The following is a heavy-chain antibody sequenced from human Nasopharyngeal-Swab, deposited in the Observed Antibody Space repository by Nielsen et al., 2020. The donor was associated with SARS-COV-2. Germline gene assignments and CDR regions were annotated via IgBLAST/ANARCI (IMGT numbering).Heavy chain of an antibody. J-gene: IGHJ3*02. D-gene: IGHD3-22*01. V-gene: IGHV3-48*03. CDR2: ISSGGITI. CDR1: GFSFSSFE. Sequence: GGSLRLSCAASGFSFSSFEMNWVRQAPGKGLECLAYISSGGITIHYGDSVKGRFTISRDNGKNSLSLQMNSLRVEDTAVYYCATDAPGSGSALDTWGQGTMVTVLS. CDR3: ATDAPGSGSALDT.